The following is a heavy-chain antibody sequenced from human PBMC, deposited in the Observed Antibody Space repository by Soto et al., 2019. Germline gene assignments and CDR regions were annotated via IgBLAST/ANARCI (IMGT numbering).Heavy chain of an antibody. CDR1: GGTFSSYA. CDR2: IIPIFGTA. V-gene: IGHV1-69*01. D-gene: IGHD3-22*01. CDR3: ARDAPGDYYYSSGYYYG. Sequence: QVQLVQSGAEVKKPGSSVKVSCKASGGTFSSYAISWVRQAPGQGLEWMGGIIPIFGTANYAQKFQGRVTITADESTSTAYMELSSLRSEDTAVYYCARDAPGDYYYSSGYYYGWGQGTLVTVSS. J-gene: IGHJ4*02.